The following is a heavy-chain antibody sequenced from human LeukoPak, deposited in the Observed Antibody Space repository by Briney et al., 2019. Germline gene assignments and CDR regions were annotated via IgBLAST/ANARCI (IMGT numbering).Heavy chain of an antibody. D-gene: IGHD2-8*02. Sequence: GGSLRLSCAASGFTFSSFATTWVRQAPGKGLEWVSGFDGNGPNTYYADSVKGRWTISRDNSRNTLYLEMNSLRPEDTAIYYCAKPRTTGLGWAQFDYWGQGSLVTVSS. CDR2: FDGNGPNT. J-gene: IGHJ4*02. CDR3: AKPRTTGLGWAQFDY. CDR1: GFTFSSFA. V-gene: IGHV3-23*01.